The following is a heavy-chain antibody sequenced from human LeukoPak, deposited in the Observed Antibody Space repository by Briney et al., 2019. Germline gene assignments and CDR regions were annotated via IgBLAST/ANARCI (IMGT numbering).Heavy chain of an antibody. CDR2: IKSKTDGGTT. CDR3: TTVPYDILSGYPLDY. V-gene: IGHV3-15*01. CDR1: GFTFSNTW. Sequence: PGGSLRLSGAASGFTFSNTWLSWVRQAPGKGREWAGRIKSKTDGGTTDYAAPAKGRFTISRADSKNTQYLQMNSPTTEATTVYYCTTVPYDILSGYPLDYWGQGTLVTVSS. J-gene: IGHJ4*02. D-gene: IGHD3-9*01.